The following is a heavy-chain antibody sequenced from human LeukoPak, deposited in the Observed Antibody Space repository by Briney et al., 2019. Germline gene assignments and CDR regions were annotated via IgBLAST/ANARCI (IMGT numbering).Heavy chain of an antibody. J-gene: IGHJ6*02. CDR1: GFTFRSYD. V-gene: IGHV3-21*01. CDR2: ITSSSTYI. CDR3: ARLTCTSTSCRMDV. Sequence: GGSLRLSCAASGFTFRSYDMNWVRQAPGKGLEWVSFITSSSTYIYYADSVKGRFTISRDNAKNSLYLQMNSLRAEDTAVYYCARLTCTSTSCRMDVWGQGTTVTVSS. D-gene: IGHD2-2*01.